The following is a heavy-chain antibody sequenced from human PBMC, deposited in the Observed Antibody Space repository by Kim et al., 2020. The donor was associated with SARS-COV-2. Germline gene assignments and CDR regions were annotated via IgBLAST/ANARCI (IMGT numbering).Heavy chain of an antibody. V-gene: IGHV1-46*01. Sequence: ASVKVSCKTSGYTFTSYYMHWVRQAPGQGLEWMGIINPSGGSTSYAQKFQGRVTMTRDTSTSTVYMELSSLRSEDTAVYYCARDFREYYYDSSGYYNDAFDIWGQGTMVTVSS. D-gene: IGHD3-22*01. CDR1: GYTFTSYY. CDR2: INPSGGST. CDR3: ARDFREYYYDSSGYYNDAFDI. J-gene: IGHJ3*02.